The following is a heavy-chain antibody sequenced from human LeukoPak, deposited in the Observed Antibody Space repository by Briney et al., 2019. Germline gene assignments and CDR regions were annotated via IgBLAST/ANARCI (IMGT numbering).Heavy chain of an antibody. Sequence: SETLSLTCAVSGGSISSSNWWSWVRQPPGKGLEWIGEIYHSGSTNYNPSLKSRVTISVDKSKNQFSLKLSSVTVADTAVYYCARDGRSRGYWYFDLWGRGTLVTVSS. CDR1: GGSISSSNW. D-gene: IGHD3-10*01. V-gene: IGHV4-4*02. CDR2: IYHSGST. CDR3: ARDGRSRGYWYFDL. J-gene: IGHJ2*01.